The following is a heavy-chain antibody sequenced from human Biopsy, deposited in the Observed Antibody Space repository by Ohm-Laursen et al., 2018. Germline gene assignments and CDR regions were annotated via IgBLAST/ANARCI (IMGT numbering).Heavy chain of an antibody. V-gene: IGHV3-11*01. J-gene: IGHJ4*02. D-gene: IGHD3-10*01. CDR1: GFTFGDYY. Sequence: SLRLSCTASGFTFGDYYMSWIRQAPGKGLEWFSYISGSGVTKMYADSVKGRFTVSRDNAKNSLYLEMNSLTVEDTAVYYCATDGAGSYNENWGQGTLVSVSS. CDR2: ISGSGVTK. CDR3: ATDGAGSYNEN.